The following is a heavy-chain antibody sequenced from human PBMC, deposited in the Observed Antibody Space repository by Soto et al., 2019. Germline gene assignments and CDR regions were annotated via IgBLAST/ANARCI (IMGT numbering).Heavy chain of an antibody. CDR2: IVGSDAKT. D-gene: IGHD5-12*01. Sequence: PWGSLRLSCTTSGFSFASFALRLVRQAPVQGLEWVATIVGSDAKTHYADSVKGRFSISRDTSRNTVYLQMNNLRADDTAIYYCAKWTYLDFWGQGTRVTVSS. CDR1: GFSFASFA. CDR3: AKWTYLDF. J-gene: IGHJ4*02. V-gene: IGHV3-23*01.